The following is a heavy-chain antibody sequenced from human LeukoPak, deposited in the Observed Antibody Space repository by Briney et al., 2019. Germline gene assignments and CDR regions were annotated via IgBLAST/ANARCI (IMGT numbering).Heavy chain of an antibody. J-gene: IGHJ5*02. CDR1: GFTFYDYA. CDR3: AKDRRSDSSGSLWFDP. CDR2: ISWNSGSI. Sequence: GGSLRLSCAASGFTFYDYAMHWVRHAPGKGLEWGSGISWNSGSIGYADSVKGRFTISRDNAKNSLYLQMNSLRAEDTALYYCAKDRRSDSSGSLWFDPWGQGTLVTVSS. D-gene: IGHD3-22*01. V-gene: IGHV3-9*01.